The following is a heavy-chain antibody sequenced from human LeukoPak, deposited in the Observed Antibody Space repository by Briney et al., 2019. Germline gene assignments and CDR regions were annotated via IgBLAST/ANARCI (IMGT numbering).Heavy chain of an antibody. Sequence: PGGSLRLSCAASGFTFSSYEMNWVRQAPGKGLEWVSYISSSSTIYYADSVKGRFTISRDNAKNSLYLQMNSLRAEDTAVYYCARDWVTTVTRGYFDLWGRGTLVTVSS. V-gene: IGHV3-48*03. D-gene: IGHD4-17*01. CDR1: GFTFSSYE. CDR3: ARDWVTTVTRGYFDL. CDR2: ISSSSTI. J-gene: IGHJ2*01.